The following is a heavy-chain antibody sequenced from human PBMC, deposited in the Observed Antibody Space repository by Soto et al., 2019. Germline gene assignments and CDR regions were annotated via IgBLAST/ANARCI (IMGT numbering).Heavy chain of an antibody. CDR2: IWYDGSNK. D-gene: IGHD4-17*01. CDR3: ARVSSMAGDYYFDY. J-gene: IGHJ4*02. V-gene: IGHV3-33*01. Sequence: GGSLRLSCAASGFTFSSYGMHWVRQAPGKGLEWVAVIWYDGSNKYYADSVKGRFTISRDNSKNTLYLQMNSLRAEDTAVYYCARVSSMAGDYYFDYWGQGTLVTVSS. CDR1: GFTFSSYG.